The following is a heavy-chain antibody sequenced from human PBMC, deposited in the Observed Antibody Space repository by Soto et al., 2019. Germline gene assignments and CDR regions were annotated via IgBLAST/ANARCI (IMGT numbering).Heavy chain of an antibody. V-gene: IGHV4-59*01. D-gene: IGHD3-22*01. CDR2: IYYSGST. CDR1: GGSISSYY. J-gene: IGHJ4*02. CDR3: ARATYYYDSSGYYGYYLDY. Sequence: SETLSLTCTVSGGSISSYYWSWIRQPPGKGLEWIGYIYYSGSTNYNSSLKSRVTISVDTSKKQLSLKLSSVTAADTAVYYCARATYYYDSSGYYGYYLDYWGQGTRVTVS.